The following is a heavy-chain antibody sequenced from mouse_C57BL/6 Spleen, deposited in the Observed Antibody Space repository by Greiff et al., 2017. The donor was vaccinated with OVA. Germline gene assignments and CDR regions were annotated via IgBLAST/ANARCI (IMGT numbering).Heavy chain of an antibody. V-gene: IGHV1-81*01. CDR3: ARVADYAMDY. CDR2: IYPRSGYT. D-gene: IGHD1-1*01. CDR1: GYTFTSYG. J-gene: IGHJ4*01. Sequence: VQLVESGAELARPGASVKLSCKASGYTFTSYGISWVKQRPGQGLEWIGEIYPRSGYTYYNEKFKGMATLTADKSSSTAYMELRSLTSENSAVYCCARVADYAMDYWGQGTSVTVSS.